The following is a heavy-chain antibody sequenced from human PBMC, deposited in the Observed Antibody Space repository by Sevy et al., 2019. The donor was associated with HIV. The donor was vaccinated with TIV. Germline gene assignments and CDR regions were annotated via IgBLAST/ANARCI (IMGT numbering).Heavy chain of an antibody. CDR3: ARDGVSGIVVVPASKGTYFFDY. Sequence: GESLKISCEASGYTFPSYGITWVRQAPGQGLEWMGWISSYSGYTNYAQKLKGRVTMTTDTSTSTAYMELRGLTSDDTAVYYCARDGVSGIVVVPASKGTYFFDYWGQGTLVTVSS. CDR1: GYTFPSYG. J-gene: IGHJ4*02. CDR2: ISSYSGYT. V-gene: IGHV1-18*01. D-gene: IGHD2-2*01.